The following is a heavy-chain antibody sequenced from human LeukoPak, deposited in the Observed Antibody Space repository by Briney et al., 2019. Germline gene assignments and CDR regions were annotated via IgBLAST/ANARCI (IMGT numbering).Heavy chain of an antibody. CDR3: ARERWRGTTSPNDY. D-gene: IGHD1-7*01. J-gene: IGHJ4*02. CDR2: INHSGST. CDR1: GGSFSGYY. Sequence: PSETLSLTCAVYGGSFSGYYWSWIRQPPGKGLEWIGEINHSGSTNYNPSLKSRVTISVDTSKNQFSLKLSSVTAADTAAYYCARERWRGTTSPNDYWGQGTLVTVSS. V-gene: IGHV4-34*01.